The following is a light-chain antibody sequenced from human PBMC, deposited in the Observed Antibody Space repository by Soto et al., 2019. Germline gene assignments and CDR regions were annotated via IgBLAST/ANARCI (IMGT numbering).Light chain of an antibody. CDR1: SSDIGGYNW. J-gene: IGLJ1*01. V-gene: IGLV2-11*01. CDR2: EVS. CDR3: ASYTSRATYV. Sequence: QSALTQPRSVSGSPGQSVTISCTGTSSDIGGYNWVSWYQQLPDRAPKLLISEVSIRPSGVSGRFTGSKSGNTASLTISGLLAEDGGDYFCASYTSRATYVFGTGTKVTVL.